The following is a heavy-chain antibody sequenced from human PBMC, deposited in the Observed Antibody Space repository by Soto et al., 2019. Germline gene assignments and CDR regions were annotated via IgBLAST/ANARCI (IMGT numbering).Heavy chain of an antibody. D-gene: IGHD3-16*02. CDR3: AKHAGWGSYHPVFDY. CDR1: GGSISSSSHY. J-gene: IGHJ4*02. V-gene: IGHV4-39*01. CDR2: IHYSGST. Sequence: PSETLSLTCTVSGGSISSSSHYWGWIRQPPTRGLEWIGSIHYSGSTYYSPSLKCRVTISVDTSKNQFSLKLNSVTAADTAGHYCAKHAGWGSYHPVFDYWGQGSLVPVSS.